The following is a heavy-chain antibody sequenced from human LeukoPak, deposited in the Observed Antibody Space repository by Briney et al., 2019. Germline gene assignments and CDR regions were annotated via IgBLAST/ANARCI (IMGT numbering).Heavy chain of an antibody. D-gene: IGHD5-24*01. V-gene: IGHV1-2*02. CDR3: ARPRQSRDGYRN. CDR1: GYTFTGYY. CDR2: INPNSGGT. J-gene: IGHJ4*02. Sequence: ASVTVSCKASGYTFTGYYMHWVRQAPGQGLEWMGWINPNSGGTNYAQKFQGRVTMTRDTSISTAYMELSRLRSDDTAVYYCARPRQSRDGYRNWVQGTLVTVSS.